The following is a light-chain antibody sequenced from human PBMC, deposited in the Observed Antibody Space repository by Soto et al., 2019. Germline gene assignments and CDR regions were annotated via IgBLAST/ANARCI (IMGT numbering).Light chain of an antibody. CDR1: SSDIGRYNY. CDR2: EVT. J-gene: IGLJ2*01. Sequence: QSVLTQPASVSGSPGQSITISCTGTSSDIGRYNYVSWYQQHPGKAPKLIIYEVTNRPSGVSNRFSGSKSGSTASLTISGLQAEDEADYYCSSYTTSSTLWIFGGGTKLTVL. CDR3: SSYTTSSTLWI. V-gene: IGLV2-14*03.